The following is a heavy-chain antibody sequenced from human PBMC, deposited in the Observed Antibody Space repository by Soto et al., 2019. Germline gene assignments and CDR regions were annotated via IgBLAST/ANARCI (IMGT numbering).Heavy chain of an antibody. CDR3: ASEWIHGY. V-gene: IGHV4-4*02. J-gene: IGHJ4*02. D-gene: IGHD5-18*01. CDR2: IDHSGST. CDR1: GGSISSSKW. Sequence: PSETLSLTCAVSGGSISSSKWWSWVRQPPGKGLEWIGEIDHSGSTNYNPSLKSRVTISVDKSENQVSLKLNSVTAAGTAVYYCASEWIHGYWGQGTLVTVSS.